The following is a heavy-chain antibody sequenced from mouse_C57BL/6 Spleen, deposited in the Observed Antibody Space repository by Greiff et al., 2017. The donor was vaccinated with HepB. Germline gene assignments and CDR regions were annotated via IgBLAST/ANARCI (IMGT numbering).Heavy chain of an antibody. CDR1: GFTFSSYA. J-gene: IGHJ4*01. V-gene: IGHV5-4*01. D-gene: IGHD2-5*01. CDR3: ARENYSIYYAMDY. CDR2: ISDGGSYT. Sequence: EVQLVESGGGLVKPGGSLKLSCAASGFTFSSYAMSWVRQTPEKRLEWVATISDGGSYTYYPDNVKGRFTISRDNAKNNLYLQMSHLKSEDTAMYYCARENYSIYYAMDYWGQGTSVTVSS.